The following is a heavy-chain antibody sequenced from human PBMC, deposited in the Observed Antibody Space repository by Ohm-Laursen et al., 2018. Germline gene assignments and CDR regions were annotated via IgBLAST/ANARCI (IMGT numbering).Heavy chain of an antibody. J-gene: IGHJ3*02. D-gene: IGHD5-12*01. CDR3: ARPLVATRRAFDI. V-gene: IGHV1-58*01. Sequence: SVKVSCKTSGFTFISSALQWVRQARGQRLEWIGWIVVGSGDTNYTQKFQERVTMTRNTSISTAYMELSSLRSEDTAVYYCARPLVATRRAFDIWGQGTMVTVSS. CDR2: IVVGSGDT. CDR1: GFTFISSA.